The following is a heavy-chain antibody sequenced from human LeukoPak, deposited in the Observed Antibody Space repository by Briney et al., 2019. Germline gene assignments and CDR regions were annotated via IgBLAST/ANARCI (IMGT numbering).Heavy chain of an antibody. CDR1: GFTFSGYI. Sequence: GGSLRLSCAASGFTFSGYIMNWVSHAPGKGLERVSFIGTSGNTIYYADSVKGRFTVSRDNAKNSLYLQMNSLRAEDTAVYYCARDQWLDYWGRGTLVTVSS. CDR2: IGTSGNTI. D-gene: IGHD6-19*01. J-gene: IGHJ4*02. V-gene: IGHV3-48*01. CDR3: ARDQWLDY.